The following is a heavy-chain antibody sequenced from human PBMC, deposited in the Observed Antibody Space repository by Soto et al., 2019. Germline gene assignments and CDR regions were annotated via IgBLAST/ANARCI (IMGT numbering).Heavy chain of an antibody. CDR3: ARDWAAHWEY. V-gene: IGHV3-33*01. Sequence: QVQLEESGGGVVQPGRSLRLSCVASGFTFSRFGMHWVRQAPGKGLEWLAVIWYDGSIKYYEDSVKGRFTISRDNAKNTLYLQMNSLRVEDTAVYYGARDWAAHWEYWGRGTLVTVSS. J-gene: IGHJ4*02. CDR1: GFTFSRFG. D-gene: IGHD7-27*01. CDR2: IWYDGSIK.